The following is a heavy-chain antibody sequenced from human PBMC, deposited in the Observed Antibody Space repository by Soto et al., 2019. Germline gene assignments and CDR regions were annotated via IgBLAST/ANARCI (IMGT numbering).Heavy chain of an antibody. CDR3: SRFIMVGGWFDPNYYHGMDV. V-gene: IGHV1-18*01. Sequence: ASVKVSCKTSGYTFSNDGINWVRQAPGQGLEWMGWISGYNGNTNYAQTVQGRVTMTTDTSTGTVYMELRSLKSDDTAIYYCSRFIMVGGWFDPNYYHGMDVWGQGTTVTVSS. J-gene: IGHJ6*02. D-gene: IGHD6-19*01. CDR1: GYTFSNDG. CDR2: ISGYNGNT.